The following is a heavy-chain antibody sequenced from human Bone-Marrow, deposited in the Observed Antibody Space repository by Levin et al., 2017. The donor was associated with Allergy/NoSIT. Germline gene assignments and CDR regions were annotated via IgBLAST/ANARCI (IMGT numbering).Heavy chain of an antibody. CDR2: IYYSGST. D-gene: IGHD6-13*01. CDR3: ASYSSSWYAFDI. V-gene: IGHV4-31*03. J-gene: IGHJ3*02. Sequence: SETLSLTCTVSGGSISSGGYYWSWIRQHPGKGLEWIGYIYYSGSTYYNPSLKSRVTISLDTSKNQFSLKLSSVTAADTAVYYCASYSSSWYAFDIWGQGTMVTVSS. CDR1: GGSISSGGYY.